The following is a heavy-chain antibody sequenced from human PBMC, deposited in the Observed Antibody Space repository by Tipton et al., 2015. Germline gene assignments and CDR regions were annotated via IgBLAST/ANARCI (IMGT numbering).Heavy chain of an antibody. CDR1: GFTFRSYP. D-gene: IGHD2-15*01. Sequence: SLRLSCSASGFTFRSYPMHWVRQAPGKGLEYVSAISSNGGSTFYADSVKGRFTISRDNSKNTLYLQMNSLRAEDTAVYYCAKDKLHTFYYGMDVWGQGTTVTVSS. J-gene: IGHJ6*02. CDR2: ISSNGGST. CDR3: AKDKLHTFYYGMDV. V-gene: IGHV3-64*04.